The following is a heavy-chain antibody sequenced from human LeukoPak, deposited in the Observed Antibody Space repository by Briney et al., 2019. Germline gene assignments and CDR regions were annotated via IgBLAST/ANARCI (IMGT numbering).Heavy chain of an antibody. V-gene: IGHV3-73*01. CDR2: IRSKADSYTT. J-gene: IGHJ4*02. D-gene: IGHD6-13*01. CDR3: RAAADLNDY. CDR1: GFTFSGSA. Sequence: GGSLRLSCAASGFTFSGSAMHWVLQASGKALEWLGRIRSKADSYTTAYAASVKGRFIVSRDDSKNTAYLQMNSLKTEDTAVYYCRAAADLNDYWGQGTLVTVSS.